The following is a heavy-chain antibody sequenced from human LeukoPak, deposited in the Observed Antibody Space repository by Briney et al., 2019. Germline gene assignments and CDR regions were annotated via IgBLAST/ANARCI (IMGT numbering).Heavy chain of an antibody. J-gene: IGHJ4*02. CDR2: IYYSGST. V-gene: IGHV4-61*01. D-gene: IGHD3-10*01. Sequence: PSETLSLTCTVSGGSVSSGSYYWSWIRQRPGKGLEWIGYIYYSGSTNYNPSLKSRVTISVDTSKNQFSLKLSSVTAADTAVYYCARFRFGELSAFDYWGQGTLVTVSS. CDR3: ARFRFGELSAFDY. CDR1: GGSVSSGSYY.